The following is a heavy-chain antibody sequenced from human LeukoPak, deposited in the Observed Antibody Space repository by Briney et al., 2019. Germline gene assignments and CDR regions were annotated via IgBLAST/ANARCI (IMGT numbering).Heavy chain of an antibody. CDR1: GFTVSSNY. V-gene: IGHV3-53*01. D-gene: IGHD3-22*01. J-gene: IGHJ4*02. Sequence: GGSLRLSCAASGFTVSSNYMSWVRQAPGKGLEWVSFIYSGGSTYYADSVKGRFTISRDNSKNTLYLQMNSLRAEDTAVYYCASDDSSGPTAYWGQGTLVTVSS. CDR3: ASDDSSGPTAY. CDR2: IYSGGST.